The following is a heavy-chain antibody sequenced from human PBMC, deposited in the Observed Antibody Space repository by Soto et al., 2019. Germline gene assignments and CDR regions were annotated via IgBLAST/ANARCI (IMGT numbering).Heavy chain of an antibody. Sequence: GGSLRLSCAASGFTFSSYAMSWVRQAPGKGLEWVSAISGSGGSTYYADSVKGRFTISRDNSKNTLYLQMNSLRAEDTAVYYCAKVEAYCGGDCYFGPHYFDYWGQGTLVTVSS. D-gene: IGHD2-21*01. CDR1: GFTFSSYA. CDR3: AKVEAYCGGDCYFGPHYFDY. J-gene: IGHJ4*02. CDR2: ISGSGGST. V-gene: IGHV3-23*01.